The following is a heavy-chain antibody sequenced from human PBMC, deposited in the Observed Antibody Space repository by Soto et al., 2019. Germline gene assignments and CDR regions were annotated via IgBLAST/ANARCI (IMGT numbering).Heavy chain of an antibody. CDR1: GYSCANNW. V-gene: IGHV5-10-1*01. Sequence: VSVKIACKGSGYSCANNWSSWVRQIHGKGLEWMGRIDPRDSYTNYSPSFQGHVIISVDKSDNTSYLQWNTLKASDSAMYFCARSYCLPNSCYNGYFDYWGRGTLVTVTS. J-gene: IGHJ4*01. CDR3: ARSYCLPNSCYNGYFDY. CDR2: IDPRDSYT. D-gene: IGHD2-2*02.